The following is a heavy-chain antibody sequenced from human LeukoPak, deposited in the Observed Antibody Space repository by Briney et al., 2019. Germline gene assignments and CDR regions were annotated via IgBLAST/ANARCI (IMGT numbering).Heavy chain of an antibody. D-gene: IGHD3-16*01. Sequence: GGSLRLSCAASGFTFSSYALSWVRQSPGKGLEWVSSIGDSGTITFYADSVKGRLTHSRDNSKNTLYLQINSLRAEDTAVYYCARDRRFGVYWYCDLWGRGTLVTVSS. J-gene: IGHJ2*01. CDR1: GFTFSSYA. CDR2: IGDSGTIT. CDR3: ARDRRFGVYWYCDL. V-gene: IGHV3-23*01.